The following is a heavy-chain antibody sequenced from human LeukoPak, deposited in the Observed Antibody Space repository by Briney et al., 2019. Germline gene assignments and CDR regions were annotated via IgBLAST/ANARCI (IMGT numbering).Heavy chain of an antibody. V-gene: IGHV1-69*13. J-gene: IGHJ4*02. CDR1: GGTFSSYA. Sequence: ASVKVSCKASGGTFSSYAISWVRQAPGQGLEWMGGIIPISGTANYAQKFQGRVTITADESTSTAYMELSSLRSEDTAVYYCAREDYYGSGSYSPFDYWGQGTLVTVSS. D-gene: IGHD3-10*01. CDR2: IIPISGTA. CDR3: AREDYYGSGSYSPFDY.